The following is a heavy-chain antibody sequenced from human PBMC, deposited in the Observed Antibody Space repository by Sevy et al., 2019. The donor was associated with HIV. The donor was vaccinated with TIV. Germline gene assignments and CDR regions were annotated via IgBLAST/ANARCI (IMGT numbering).Heavy chain of an antibody. CDR3: ATSRSGYFDSSGYYIY. V-gene: IGHV5-51*01. Sequence: GESLKISCQGSGYSFTSHWIGWVRHMPEKGLEWMGIIYPEDSETRYSPSFQGQVTFSADKSISTAYLQWSSLKASDTAMYYCATSRSGYFDSSGYYIYWGQGTLVTVSS. J-gene: IGHJ4*02. CDR1: GYSFTSHW. CDR2: IYPEDSET. D-gene: IGHD3-22*01.